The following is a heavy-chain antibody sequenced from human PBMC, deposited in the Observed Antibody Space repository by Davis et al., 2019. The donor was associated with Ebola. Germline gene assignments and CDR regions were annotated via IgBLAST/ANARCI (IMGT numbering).Heavy chain of an antibody. CDR1: GYTFTNYG. D-gene: IGHD1-1*01. Sequence: ASVTVSCKASGYTFTNYGITWVRQAPGQGLEWMGWINPHNGNTNYAQNVQGRVTMTTDTSTSTAYMEVGSPRSDDTAVYYCARAQFPTTSDHWGQGTLVTVPS. CDR2: INPHNGNT. CDR3: ARAQFPTTSDH. J-gene: IGHJ4*02. V-gene: IGHV1-18*04.